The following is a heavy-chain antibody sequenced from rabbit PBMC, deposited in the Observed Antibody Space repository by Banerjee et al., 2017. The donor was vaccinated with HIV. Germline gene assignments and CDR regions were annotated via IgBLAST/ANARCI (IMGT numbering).Heavy chain of an antibody. Sequence: QQQLEESGGGLVKPGGTLTLTCKASGIDFSSYYYMCWVRQAPGKGLELIACIYTSSGSTWYASWVNGRFTISKTSSTTVTLQMTSLTAADTATYFCARGDSYYSYSYAGYGYATYNLWGPGTLVTVS. D-gene: IGHD6-1*01. V-gene: IGHV1S43*01. CDR1: GIDFSSYYY. CDR3: ARGDSYYSYSYAGYGYATYNL. CDR2: IYTSSGST. J-gene: IGHJ4*01.